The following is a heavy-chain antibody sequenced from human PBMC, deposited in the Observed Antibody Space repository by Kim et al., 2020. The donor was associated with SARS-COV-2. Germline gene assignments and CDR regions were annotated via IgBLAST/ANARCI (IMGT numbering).Heavy chain of an antibody. CDR2: IIGGAVNT. J-gene: IGHJ6*02. D-gene: IGHD2-21*01. CDR1: GFTFDTYS. Sequence: GGSLRLSCVASGFTFDTYSISWVSQAPGKGLEWVSVIIGGAVNTFYADSVRGRFTISRDNSKNMLYLQMNSLRDEDTALYYCAKMVIMDGYNYFYYDAMDVWGQGTRVTVSS. CDR3: AKMVIMDGYNYFYYDAMDV. V-gene: IGHV3-23*01.